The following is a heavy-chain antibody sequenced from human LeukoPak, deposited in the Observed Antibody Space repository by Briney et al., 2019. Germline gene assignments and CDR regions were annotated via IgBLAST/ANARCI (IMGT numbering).Heavy chain of an antibody. CDR1: GFTFTSYA. V-gene: IGHV3-64D*06. CDR3: VKGTGTKYYYYGVDV. D-gene: IGHD3/OR15-3a*01. CDR2: VNSNGDTT. J-gene: IGHJ6*02. Sequence: PGGSLRLSCSASGFTFTSYAMHWVRQAPGKGLEYVSAVNSNGDTTYYADSVKGRFTISRDNSKNTLYLQMSNLRAEDTAVYYCVKGTGTKYYYYGVDVWAKGPRSPSP.